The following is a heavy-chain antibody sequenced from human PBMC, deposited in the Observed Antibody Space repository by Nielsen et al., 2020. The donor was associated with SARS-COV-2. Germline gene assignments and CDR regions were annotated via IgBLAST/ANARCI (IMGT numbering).Heavy chain of an antibody. CDR3: ARRFCTSSSCLYYMDV. V-gene: IGHV4-4*02. J-gene: IGHJ6*03. D-gene: IGHD2-2*01. Sequence: SETLSLTCAVSGGSISSSNWWSWVRQPPGKGLEWIGEIYHSGTTNYNPSLKSRVTISADTSKSQFSLQLSSVTAADTAIYYCARRFCTSSSCLYYMDVWGKGTTVTVSS. CDR1: GGSISSSNW. CDR2: IYHSGTT.